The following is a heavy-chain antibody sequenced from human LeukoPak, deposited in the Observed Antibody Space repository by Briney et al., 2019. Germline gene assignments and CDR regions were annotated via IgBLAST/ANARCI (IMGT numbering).Heavy chain of an antibody. CDR3: ARKMRGDYYGMDV. J-gene: IGHJ6*02. V-gene: IGHV4-31*03. D-gene: IGHD3-10*01. Sequence: PSETLSLTCTVSGGSISSGGYYWSWIRQHPGTGLEWIGYIYYSGSTYYNPSLKSRVTISVDTSKNQFSLKLSSVTAADTAVYYCARKMRGDYYGMDVWGQGITVTVSS. CDR1: GGSISSGGYY. CDR2: IYYSGST.